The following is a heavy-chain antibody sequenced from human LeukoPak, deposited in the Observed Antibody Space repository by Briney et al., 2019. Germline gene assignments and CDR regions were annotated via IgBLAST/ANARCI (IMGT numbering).Heavy chain of an antibody. Sequence: GGSLGLSCAASGFTFSSYSMNWVRKAPGRGLEWVSSISSCSSYIYYADSVKGRFTISRDNAKNSLYLQMNSLRAEDAAVYYCARVRGAFDIWGQGTMVTVSS. CDR3: ARVRGAFDI. CDR1: GFTFSSYS. J-gene: IGHJ3*02. D-gene: IGHD5-24*01. CDR2: ISSCSSYI. V-gene: IGHV3-21*01.